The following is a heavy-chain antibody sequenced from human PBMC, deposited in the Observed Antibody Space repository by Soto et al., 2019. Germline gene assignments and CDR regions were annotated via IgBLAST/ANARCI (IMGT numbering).Heavy chain of an antibody. D-gene: IGHD3-9*01. Sequence: GGSLRLSCAAFGFTFSGSAMHWVLQASGKGLEWVGRIRSKANSYATAYAASVKGRFTISRDDSKNTAYLQMNSLKTEDTAVYYCTRNDYDILTGYHIDYWGQGTLVTVSS. J-gene: IGHJ4*02. CDR1: GFTFSGSA. CDR3: TRNDYDILTGYHIDY. CDR2: IRSKANSYAT. V-gene: IGHV3-73*01.